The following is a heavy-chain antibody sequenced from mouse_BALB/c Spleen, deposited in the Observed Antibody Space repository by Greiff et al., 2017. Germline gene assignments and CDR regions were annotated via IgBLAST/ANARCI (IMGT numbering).Heavy chain of an antibody. CDR2: ISNGGGST. Sequence: EVKLMESGGGLVQPGGSLKLSCAASGFTFSSYTMSWVRQTPEKRLEWVAYISNGGGSTYYPDTVKGRFTISRDNAKNTLYLQMSSLKSEDTAMYYCARQGGWLMDAMDYWGQGTSVTVSS. CDR3: ARQGGWLMDAMDY. V-gene: IGHV5-12-2*01. J-gene: IGHJ4*01. D-gene: IGHD2-3*01. CDR1: GFTFSSYT.